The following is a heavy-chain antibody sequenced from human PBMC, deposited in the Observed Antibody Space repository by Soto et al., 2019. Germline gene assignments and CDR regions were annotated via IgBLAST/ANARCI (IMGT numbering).Heavy chain of an antibody. CDR3: ASALGSWGAYYFDH. V-gene: IGHV2-5*02. Sequence: QITLKESGPTLVRPTQTLTLTCTVSGFSLDTWGVGVGWIRQPPGKAPEWLALIYWDNDKRYSPSLKNRLTITQDNSKNQVVLKVTNMDHVDKVTDYCASALGSWGAYYFDHWGQGTLVTVSS. J-gene: IGHJ4*02. CDR1: GFSLDTWGVG. D-gene: IGHD3-16*01. CDR2: IYWDNDK.